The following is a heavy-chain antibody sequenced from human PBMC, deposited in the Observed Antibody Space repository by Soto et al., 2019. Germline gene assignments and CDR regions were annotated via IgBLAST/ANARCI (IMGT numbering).Heavy chain of an antibody. CDR3: ARERSAAGAGWFDP. CDR1: GYTFTSYD. J-gene: IGHJ5*02. D-gene: IGHD6-13*01. CDR2: MNPNSGNT. V-gene: IGHV1-8*01. Sequence: QVQLVQSGAEVKKPGASVKVSCKASGYTFTSYDIHWVRQATGQGLEWMGWMNPNSGNTDYAQKCQGRVTMTRNTSISTAYMELSSLRSEDTAVYYCARERSAAGAGWFDPWGQGTLVTVSS.